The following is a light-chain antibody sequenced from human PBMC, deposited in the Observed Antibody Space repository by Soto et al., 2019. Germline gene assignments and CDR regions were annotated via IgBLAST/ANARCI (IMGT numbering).Light chain of an antibody. J-gene: IGLJ1*01. V-gene: IGLV2-11*01. CDR2: DVT. CDR1: SSDVGGYKY. Sequence: QSVLTQPRSVSGSPGQSVTICCTGTSSDVGGYKYVSWYQQHPGKAPKLMIYDVTRRPSGVSNRFSGSKSGNTASLTISGLQAEDEADYYCCSYAGSYTFVFGTGTKVTV. CDR3: CSYAGSYTFV.